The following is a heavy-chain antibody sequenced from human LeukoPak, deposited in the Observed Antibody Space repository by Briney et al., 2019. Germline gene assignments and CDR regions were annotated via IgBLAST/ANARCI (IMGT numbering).Heavy chain of an antibody. J-gene: IGHJ4*02. D-gene: IGHD2-2*01. CDR3: VKESTTSWLLDY. Sequence: GGSLRLSCSASGFTFSSYAMHWVRQAPGKGLEYVSAISTHGDSTYYADSVKGRFTISRDNSKNTLYLQMGSLRVEDMAVYYCVKESTTSWLLDYWGQGTLVIVSS. V-gene: IGHV3-64D*06. CDR1: GFTFSSYA. CDR2: ISTHGDST.